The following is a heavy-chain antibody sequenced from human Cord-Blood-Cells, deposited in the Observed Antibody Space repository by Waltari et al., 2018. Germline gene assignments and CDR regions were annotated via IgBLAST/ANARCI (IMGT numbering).Heavy chain of an antibody. J-gene: IGHJ4*02. CDR1: GGTFSSYA. D-gene: IGHD1-26*01. Sequence: QVQLVQSGAEVKKPGSSVKVSCKASGGTFSSYAISWVRQAPGQGLEWMGGIIPSFGTANYAQEFQGRGTVTADESTSTAYMELSSLRSEDTAVYYCARQTGYRGSYPDYWGQGTLVTVSS. CDR3: ARQTGYRGSYPDY. CDR2: IIPSFGTA. V-gene: IGHV1-69*01.